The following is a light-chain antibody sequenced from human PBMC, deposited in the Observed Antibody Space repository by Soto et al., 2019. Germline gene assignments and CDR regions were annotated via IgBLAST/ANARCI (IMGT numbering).Light chain of an antibody. Sequence: QLVLTQPPSASGTPGQWVTISCSGGTSNIGSNAVNWYQQLPGTAPKLLIYTNNQRPSGVPDRFSGSKSGTSASLAISGLQSEDEADYYCAAWDDSLNGPVFGGGTQLTVL. V-gene: IGLV1-44*01. CDR2: TNN. CDR3: AAWDDSLNGPV. CDR1: TSNIGSNA. J-gene: IGLJ7*01.